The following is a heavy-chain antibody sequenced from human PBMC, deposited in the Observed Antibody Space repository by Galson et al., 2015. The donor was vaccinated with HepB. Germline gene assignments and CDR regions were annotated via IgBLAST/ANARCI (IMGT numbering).Heavy chain of an antibody. CDR3: ARNGYSYGYLLGDYYYYMDV. CDR1: GYTFTGYY. J-gene: IGHJ6*03. D-gene: IGHD5-18*01. Sequence: SVKVSCKASGYTFTGYYMHWVRQAPGQGLEWMGWINPNSGGTNYAQKFQGRVTMTRDTSISTAYMELSRLRSDDTAVYYCARNGYSYGYLLGDYYYYMDVWGKGTTVTVSS. V-gene: IGHV1-2*02. CDR2: INPNSGGT.